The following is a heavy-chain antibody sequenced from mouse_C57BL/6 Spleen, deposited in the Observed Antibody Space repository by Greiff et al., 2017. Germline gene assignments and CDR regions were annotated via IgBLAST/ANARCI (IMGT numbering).Heavy chain of an antibody. D-gene: IGHD1-1*01. CDR3: ARGDSSYVGYFDV. Sequence: QVQLQQPGAELVMPGASVKLSCKASGYTFTSYWMHWVKQRPGQGLEWIGEIDPSDSYTNYNQKFKGKSTLTVDKSSSTAYMQLSSLTSEDSAVYYCARGDSSYVGYFDVWGTGTTVTVSS. CDR2: IDPSDSYT. CDR1: GYTFTSYW. V-gene: IGHV1-69*01. J-gene: IGHJ1*03.